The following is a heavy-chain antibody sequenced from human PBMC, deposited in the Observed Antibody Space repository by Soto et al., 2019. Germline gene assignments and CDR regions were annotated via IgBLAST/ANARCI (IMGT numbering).Heavy chain of an antibody. V-gene: IGHV3-30*18. CDR1: GFTFSSYG. D-gene: IGHD2-15*01. CDR2: ISYDGSNK. Sequence: GGSLRLSCAASGFTFSSYGMHWVRQAPGKGLEWVAVISYDGSNKYYADSVKGRFTISRDNSKNTLYLQMNSLRAEDTAVYYCAKDLELLLGGFDYWAQGTLVTVSS. CDR3: AKDLELLLGGFDY. J-gene: IGHJ4*02.